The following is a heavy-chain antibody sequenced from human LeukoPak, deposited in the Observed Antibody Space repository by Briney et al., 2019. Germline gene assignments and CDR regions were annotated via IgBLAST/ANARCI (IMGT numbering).Heavy chain of an antibody. V-gene: IGHV3-30-3*01. D-gene: IGHD2-2*01. Sequence: GGSLRLSCAASGFTFSSYAMHGVRQAPGKGLEWVAVISYDGSNKYYADSVKGRFTISRDNSKNTLYLQMNSLRAEDTAVYYCARDRGRYCSSTSCYLYWGQGTLVTVSS. J-gene: IGHJ4*02. CDR2: ISYDGSNK. CDR3: ARDRGRYCSSTSCYLY. CDR1: GFTFSSYA.